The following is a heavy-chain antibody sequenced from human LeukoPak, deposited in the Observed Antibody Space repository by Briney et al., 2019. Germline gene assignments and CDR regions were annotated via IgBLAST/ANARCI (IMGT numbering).Heavy chain of an antibody. V-gene: IGHV1-2*02. CDR1: GYSFTCYY. CDR2: INPDSGGT. Sequence: ASVKVSCKASGYSFTCYYVHWVRHAPGQGIEWMGWINPDSGGTNFAQKFQARVTLTRDTSISTAYMELSRLTSDGTAVYFGARDAMRRGIIDYWGQGALVTVSS. D-gene: IGHD3-10*01. J-gene: IGHJ4*02. CDR3: ARDAMRRGIIDY.